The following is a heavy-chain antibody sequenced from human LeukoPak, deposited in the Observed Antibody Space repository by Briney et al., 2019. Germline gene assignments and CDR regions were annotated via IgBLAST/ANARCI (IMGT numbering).Heavy chain of an antibody. V-gene: IGHV1-18*01. CDR2: ISAYNGNT. CDR3: ARAVITMVRGVIITGYYYYYGMDV. J-gene: IGHJ6*02. CDR1: GYTFTSYG. Sequence: ASVKVSCKDSGYTFTSYGISWVRQAPGQGLEWMGWISAYNGNTNYAQKLQGRVTMTTDTSTSTAYMELRSLRSDDTAVYYCARAVITMVRGVIITGYYYYYGMDVWGQGTTVTVSS. D-gene: IGHD3-10*01.